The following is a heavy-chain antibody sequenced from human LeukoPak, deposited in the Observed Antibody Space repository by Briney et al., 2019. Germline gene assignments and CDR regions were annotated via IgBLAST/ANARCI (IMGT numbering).Heavy chain of an antibody. CDR3: AKATYSSRWYFFDY. CDR1: GFTVSSNY. V-gene: IGHV3-53*05. D-gene: IGHD6-13*01. Sequence: GGSLRLSCAASGFTVSSNYMSWVRQAPGKGLEWVSVIYSDGSTYYADSVKGRFTISRDNNKNSLYLQMNSLRTEDTALYYCAKATYSSRWYFFDYWGQGTLVTVSS. CDR2: IYSDGST. J-gene: IGHJ4*02.